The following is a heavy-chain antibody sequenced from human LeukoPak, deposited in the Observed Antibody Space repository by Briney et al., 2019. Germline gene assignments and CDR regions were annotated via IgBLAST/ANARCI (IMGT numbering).Heavy chain of an antibody. CDR1: GFTFSSYS. D-gene: IGHD3-22*01. V-gene: IGHV3-21*01. CDR3: ARVYNYYDSSGYSDVYYFDY. CDR2: ISSSSSYI. Sequence: GGSLRLSCAAPGFTFSSYSMNWVRQAPGKGLEWVSSISSSSSYIYYADSVKGRFTISRDNAKNSLYLQMNSLRAEDTAVYYCARVYNYYDSSGYSDVYYFDYWGQGTLVTVSS. J-gene: IGHJ4*02.